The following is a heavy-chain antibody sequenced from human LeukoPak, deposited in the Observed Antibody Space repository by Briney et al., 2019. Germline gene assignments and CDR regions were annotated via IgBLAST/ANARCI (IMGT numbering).Heavy chain of an antibody. J-gene: IGHJ5*02. V-gene: IGHV3-11*04. CDR1: GFTFDDYG. CDR3: ARVPAAAFSNWFDT. CDR2: ISSSGSTI. D-gene: IGHD6-13*01. Sequence: GGSLRLSCAASGFTFDDYGMSWVRQAPGKGLEWVSYISSSGSTIYYADSVKGRFTISRDNAKNSLYLQMNSLRAEDTAVYYCARVPAAAFSNWFDTWGQGTLVTVSS.